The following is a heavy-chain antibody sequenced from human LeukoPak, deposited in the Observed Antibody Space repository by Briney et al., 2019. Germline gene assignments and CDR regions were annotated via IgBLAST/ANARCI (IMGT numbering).Heavy chain of an antibody. CDR1: GFTFSSYA. CDR2: ISGSGGST. Sequence: GGSLRLSCAASGFTFSSYAMSWVRQAPGKGLEWVSAISGSGGSTYYADSAKGRFTISRDNSKNTLYLQMNSLRAEDTAVYYCAKKRDCSGCSCYSNAGNYFDYWGQGTLVTVSS. V-gene: IGHV3-23*01. D-gene: IGHD2-15*01. CDR3: AKKRDCSGCSCYSNAGNYFDY. J-gene: IGHJ4*02.